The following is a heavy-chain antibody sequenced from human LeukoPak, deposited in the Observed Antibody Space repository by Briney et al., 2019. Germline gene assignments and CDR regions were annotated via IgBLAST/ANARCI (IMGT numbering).Heavy chain of an antibody. J-gene: IGHJ4*02. CDR1: GFTFDDYA. Sequence: SLRLSCAASGFTFDDYAMHWVRQAPGKGLEWVSGISWNSGSIGYADSVKGRFTISRDNAKNSLYLQMNSLRAEDTALYYCAKDSSYYYGSGSYGRWGQGTLVTVSS. CDR2: ISWNSGSI. CDR3: AKDSSYYYGSGSYGR. V-gene: IGHV3-9*01. D-gene: IGHD3-10*01.